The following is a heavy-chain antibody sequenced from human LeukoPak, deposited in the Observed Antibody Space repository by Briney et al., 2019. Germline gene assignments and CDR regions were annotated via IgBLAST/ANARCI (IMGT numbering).Heavy chain of an antibody. CDR1: GFTFSSHG. Sequence: PGGSLRLSCAASGFTFSSHGMHWVRQAPGKGLEWVAVISYDGSNKYYADSAKGRFTISRDNSKNTLYLQMNSLRAEDTAVYYCAKDPRRWEPDDAFDIWGQGTMVTVSS. V-gene: IGHV3-30*18. CDR3: AKDPRRWEPDDAFDI. J-gene: IGHJ3*02. CDR2: ISYDGSNK. D-gene: IGHD1-26*01.